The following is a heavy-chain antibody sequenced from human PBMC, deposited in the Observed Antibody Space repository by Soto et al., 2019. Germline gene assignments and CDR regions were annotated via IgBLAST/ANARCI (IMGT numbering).Heavy chain of an antibody. CDR1: GYTFTSYG. J-gene: IGHJ6*02. V-gene: IGHV1-18*01. CDR2: ISAYNGNT. CDR3: ARGRKWLVLDYYYGMDV. D-gene: IGHD6-19*01. Sequence: QVQLVQSGAEVKKPGASVKVSCKASGYTFTSYGISWVRQAPGQGLEWMGWISAYNGNTNYAQKLQGRVTMTTDTSLSXXYMELRSLRSDDTAVYYCARGRKWLVLDYYYGMDVWGQGTTVTVSS.